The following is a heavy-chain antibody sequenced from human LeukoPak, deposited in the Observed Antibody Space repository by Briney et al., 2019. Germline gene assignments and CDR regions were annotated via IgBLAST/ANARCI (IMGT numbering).Heavy chain of an antibody. CDR3: ARDWRNYIDF. D-gene: IGHD3-3*01. J-gene: IGHJ4*02. CDR1: GFRFEDYD. V-gene: IGHV3-20*04. Sequence: GGSPRLSCEASGFRFEDYDMSWVRQAPGQGLEWVSGINWNGVAATYAVSVRGRFTISRDNAKNSMYLQMNNLRVEDTAMYFCARDWRNYIDFWGQGALVIVSS. CDR2: INWNGVAA.